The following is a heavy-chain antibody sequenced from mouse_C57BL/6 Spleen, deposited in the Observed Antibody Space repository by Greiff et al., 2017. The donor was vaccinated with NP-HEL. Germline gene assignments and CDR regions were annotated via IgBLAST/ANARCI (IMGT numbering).Heavy chain of an antibody. CDR1: GYTFTSYW. D-gene: IGHD4-1*01. J-gene: IGHJ2*01. CDR3: ARSGNWDGQFDY. CDR2: IDPSDSYT. Sequence: VQLQQSGAELVMPGASVKLSCKASGYTFTSYWMHWVKQRPGQGLEWIGEIDPSDSYTNYNQKFKGKSTLPVDKSSSTAYMQLSSLTSEDSAVYYCARSGNWDGQFDYWGQGTTLTVSS. V-gene: IGHV1-69*01.